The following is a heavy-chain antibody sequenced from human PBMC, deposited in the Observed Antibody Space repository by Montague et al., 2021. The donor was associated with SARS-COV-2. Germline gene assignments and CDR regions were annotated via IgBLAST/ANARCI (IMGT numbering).Heavy chain of an antibody. J-gene: IGHJ2*01. Sequence: SETLSLPCAVYVGSFSGYYWSWIRQSPGKGLEWIGEINHTGSTKYNPSLKSRVTISVDTSKNQFSLKLSSASAADTAVYYCARADYGGNRYWYFDLWGRGTLVTVSS. V-gene: IGHV4-34*01. CDR2: INHTGST. CDR1: VGSFSGYY. D-gene: IGHD4-23*01. CDR3: ARADYGGNRYWYFDL.